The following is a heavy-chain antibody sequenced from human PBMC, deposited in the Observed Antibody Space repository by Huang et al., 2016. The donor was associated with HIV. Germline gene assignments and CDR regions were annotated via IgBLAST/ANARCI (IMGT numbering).Heavy chain of an antibody. V-gene: IGHV4-34*01. CDR3: ARGRKWLHMRGAYYLDD. J-gene: IGHJ4*02. CDR2: IHHSGST. CDR1: GGSFTTYY. D-gene: IGHD3-22*01. Sequence: QEWGAGLLKPSENLSLTCAVYGGSFTTYYWTWVRQLPGKGLEWIGEIHHSGSTKYNPSRKSRLSVSIDTSKNLFSLKMKSLTAADTAVYYCARGRKWLHMRGAYYLDDWSQGTLVIVSS.